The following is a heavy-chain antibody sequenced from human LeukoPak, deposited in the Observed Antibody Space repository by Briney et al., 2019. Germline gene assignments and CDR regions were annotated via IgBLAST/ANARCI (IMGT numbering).Heavy chain of an antibody. J-gene: IGHJ6*03. V-gene: IGHV1-24*01. CDR3: ATGVYCATTTCPGYGNYYYFMDV. D-gene: IGHD2-21*01. Sequence: ASVKVSCKVSGFTLSELSIHWVRQAPGKGIDWVGGFDPKDGETVYAERLRDRVILTDDRSANTAYMDLSSLGADDTAVYYCATGVYCATTTCPGYGNYYYFMDVWGEGTTVTV. CDR1: GFTLSELS. CDR2: FDPKDGET.